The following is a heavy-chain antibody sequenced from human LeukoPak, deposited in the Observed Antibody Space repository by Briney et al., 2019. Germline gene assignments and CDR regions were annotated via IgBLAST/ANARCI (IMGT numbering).Heavy chain of an antibody. CDR2: ISWDGGST. J-gene: IGHJ6*03. D-gene: IGHD6-13*01. CDR3: VAAAGRYYYYYYMDV. Sequence: GESLKISCAASGFTFDDYAMHWVRQAPGKGLEWVSLISWDGGSTYYADSVKGRFTISRDNSKNSLYLQMNSLRAEDTALYYCVAAAGRYYYYYYMDVWGKGTTVTVSS. CDR1: GFTFDDYA. V-gene: IGHV3-43D*04.